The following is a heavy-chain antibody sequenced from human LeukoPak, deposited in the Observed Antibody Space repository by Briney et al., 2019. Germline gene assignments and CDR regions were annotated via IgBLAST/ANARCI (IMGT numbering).Heavy chain of an antibody. D-gene: IGHD2-21*02. CDR3: ARGRGDPSYYYYYGMDV. CDR2: ISYDGNNK. CDR1: GFSFSSYA. Sequence: GGSLRLSCAASGFSFSSYAMHWVRQAPGKGLEWVAVISYDGNNKNYADSVKGRFTISRDNSKNTLYLQMNSLRAEDTAVYYCARGRGDPSYYYYYGMDVWGQGTTVTVSS. V-gene: IGHV3-30-3*01. J-gene: IGHJ6*02.